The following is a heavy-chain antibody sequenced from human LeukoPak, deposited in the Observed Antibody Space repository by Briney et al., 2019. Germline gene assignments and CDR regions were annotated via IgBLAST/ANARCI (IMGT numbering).Heavy chain of an antibody. CDR1: GFTFSSYW. V-gene: IGHV3-7*01. Sequence: QAGGSLRLSCAASGFTFSSYWMSWVRQAPGKGLEWVASIKQDGSEKYYVDSVKGRFTISRDNAKNTLYLQMNSLRAEDTAVYYCARDKIVGATLLDYWGRGTLVTVSS. D-gene: IGHD1-26*01. CDR3: ARDKIVGATLLDY. CDR2: IKQDGSEK. J-gene: IGHJ4*02.